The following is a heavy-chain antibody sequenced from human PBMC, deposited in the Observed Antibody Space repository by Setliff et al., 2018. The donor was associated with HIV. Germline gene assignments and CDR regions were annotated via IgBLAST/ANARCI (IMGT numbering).Heavy chain of an antibody. CDR1: GGSLRSGAYS. J-gene: IGHJ4*02. CDR2: ISHTGKT. Sequence: SETLSLTCTVSGGSLRSGAYSWSWIRQSPGKSLEWIGYISHTGKTLYNPSLKSRVTMSVEGSRNQFSLKLTSLTGADTAVYYCARHVGISIGGTRGDFDCWGQGTLVTVSS. CDR3: ARHVGISIGGTRGDFDC. D-gene: IGHD6-13*01. V-gene: IGHV4-30-2*06.